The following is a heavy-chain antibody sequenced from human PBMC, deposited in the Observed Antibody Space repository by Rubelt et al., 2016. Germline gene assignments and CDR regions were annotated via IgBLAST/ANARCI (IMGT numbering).Heavy chain of an antibody. V-gene: IGHV1-3*01. Sequence: QVQLVQSGAEVKKPGASVKVSCKASGYTFTNYGMHWVRQAPGQRLEWMGWIDAGNGDTKYSQKLKDRVSITRDASANTAYMELSSLRSEDTAVYYCASAVGYQNQGNFQHWGQGTLSPSPQ. D-gene: IGHD3-16*02. CDR1: GYTFTNYG. CDR2: IDAGNGDT. J-gene: IGHJ1*01. CDR3: ASAVGYQNQGNFQH.